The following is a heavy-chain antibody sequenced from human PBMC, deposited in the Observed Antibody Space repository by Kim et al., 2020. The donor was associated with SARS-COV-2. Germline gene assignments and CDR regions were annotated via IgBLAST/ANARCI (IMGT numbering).Heavy chain of an antibody. Sequence: ASVKVSCKASGYTFTGYYMHWVRQAPGQGLEWMGWINPNSGGTNYAQKFQGRVTMTRDTSISTAYMELSRLRSDDTAVYYCARDPLTRGLMIVDYWGQGTLVTVSS. CDR3: ARDPLTRGLMIVDY. CDR1: GYTFTGYY. V-gene: IGHV1-2*02. J-gene: IGHJ4*02. CDR2: INPNSGGT. D-gene: IGHD3-22*01.